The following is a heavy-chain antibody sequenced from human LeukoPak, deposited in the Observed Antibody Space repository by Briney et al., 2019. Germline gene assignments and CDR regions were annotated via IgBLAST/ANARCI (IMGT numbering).Heavy chain of an antibody. V-gene: IGHV3-7*03. CDR3: AKDKSVGSQDYGMDV. J-gene: IGHJ6*02. CDR1: GFTFSSYW. CDR2: IKEDGSEK. D-gene: IGHD1-26*01. Sequence: GGSLRLSCAASGFTFSSYWMGWVRQAPGKGLEWLANIKEDGSEKYYVDSVKGRFTISRDNAQSSLHLQMNSLRAEDTALYYCAKDKSVGSQDYGMDVWGQGTTVTVSS.